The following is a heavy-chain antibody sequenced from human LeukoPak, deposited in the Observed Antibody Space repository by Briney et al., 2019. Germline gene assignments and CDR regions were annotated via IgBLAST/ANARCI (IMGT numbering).Heavy chain of an antibody. CDR3: ARDPHYGDILNDPFDI. CDR2: INYSGST. J-gene: IGHJ3*02. D-gene: IGHD4-17*01. V-gene: IGHV4-59*01. Sequence: PSETLSLTCTVSGGSISRYYWSWIRQPPGKGLEWIGYINYSGSTKYSPSLKSRVTISVDTSKNQFSLKLSSVTAADTAVYYCARDPHYGDILNDPFDIWGQGTMVTVSS. CDR1: GGSISRYY.